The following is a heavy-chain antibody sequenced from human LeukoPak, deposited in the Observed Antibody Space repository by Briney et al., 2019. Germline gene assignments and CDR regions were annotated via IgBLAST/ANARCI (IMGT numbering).Heavy chain of an antibody. CDR2: IKQDGSEK. V-gene: IGHV3-7*05. J-gene: IGHJ4*02. CDR1: GFTFSRSL. D-gene: IGHD3-3*01. CDR3: ARLEWLFFDY. Sequence: GGSLRLSCAASGFTFSRSLMSWVRQAPGKGLEWVTNIKQDGSEKYYVDSVKGGFTISRDNAKNSLYLQLNSLRAEDTAVYYCARLEWLFFDYWGQGTLVTVSS.